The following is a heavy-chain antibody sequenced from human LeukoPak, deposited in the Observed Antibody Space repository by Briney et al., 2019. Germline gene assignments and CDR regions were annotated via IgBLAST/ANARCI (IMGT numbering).Heavy chain of an antibody. Sequence: GGSLRLSCAASGFTFSSYSMNWVRQAPGKGLEWVSSISSSSSYTYYADSVKGRFTISRDNAKNSLYLQMNSLRAEDTAVYYCARDGYYDSSLDYWGQGTLVTVSS. CDR1: GFTFSSYS. J-gene: IGHJ4*02. D-gene: IGHD3-22*01. CDR2: ISSSSSYT. V-gene: IGHV3-21*01. CDR3: ARDGYYDSSLDY.